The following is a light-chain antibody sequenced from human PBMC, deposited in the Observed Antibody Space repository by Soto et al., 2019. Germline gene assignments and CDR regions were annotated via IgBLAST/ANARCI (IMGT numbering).Light chain of an antibody. CDR2: EGS. CDR1: SSDVGSYNL. J-gene: IGLJ2*01. Sequence: QSALTQPASVSGSPGQSITISCTGTSSDVGSYNLVSWYQRHPGKAHKLMIYEGSKRPSGVSNRFSGSKSGNTASLTISGLQAEDEADYYCCSYAGSSTFVVFGGGTKLTVL. V-gene: IGLV2-23*03. CDR3: CSYAGSSTFVV.